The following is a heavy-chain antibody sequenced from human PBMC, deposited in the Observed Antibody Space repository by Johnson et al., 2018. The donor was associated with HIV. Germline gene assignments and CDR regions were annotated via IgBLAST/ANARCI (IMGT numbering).Heavy chain of an antibody. CDR2: LYSGGST. CDR1: GFTVSSNY. V-gene: IGHV3-53*01. CDR3: ARDPCTGASCLPGAFDI. Sequence: VQLVESGGGLIQPGGSLRLSCAASGFTVSSNYMGWVRQAPGKGLEWVSVLYSGGSTYYTDSVKGRFTISRDNSKNTLYPQMNSLRAEDTALYFCARDPCTGASCLPGAFDIWGQGTMVTVSS. D-gene: IGHD2-15*01. J-gene: IGHJ3*02.